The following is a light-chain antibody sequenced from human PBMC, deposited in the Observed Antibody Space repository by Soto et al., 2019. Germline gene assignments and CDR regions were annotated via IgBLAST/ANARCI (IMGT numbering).Light chain of an antibody. CDR2: KAS. CDR3: QQSSNYVWT. J-gene: IGKJ1*01. CDR1: QNIRTW. Sequence: DIQMTQSPSTLSASVGDRVTITCRASQNIRTWLAWYQQKPGEPPKLLIFKASRLQSGVPSRFSGGGSGTRFTLTISGLQPDDFATYYCQQSSNYVWTFGQGPKVDIK. V-gene: IGKV1-5*03.